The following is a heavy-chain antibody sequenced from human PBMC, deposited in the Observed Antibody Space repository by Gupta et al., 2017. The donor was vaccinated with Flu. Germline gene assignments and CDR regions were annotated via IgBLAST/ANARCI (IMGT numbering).Heavy chain of an antibody. Sequence: TCAVYGGSFNEYYWNWIRQPPGKGLEWIGEINHSGRTNYNPSLKSRVTILVDTSKNQFSLNLTSVTAADTAMYYCARGRYQLHHNSWGQGTRVTVSS. CDR2: INHSGRT. CDR3: ARGRYQLHHNS. J-gene: IGHJ4*02. D-gene: IGHD2-2*01. V-gene: IGHV4-34*01. CDR1: GGSFNEYY.